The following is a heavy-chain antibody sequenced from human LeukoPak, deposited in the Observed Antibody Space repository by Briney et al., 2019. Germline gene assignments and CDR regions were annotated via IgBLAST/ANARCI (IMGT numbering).Heavy chain of an antibody. CDR3: AREQDGYNDNIDY. J-gene: IGHJ4*02. CDR1: GFTFSSYA. CDR2: ISYDGSNK. Sequence: GGSLRLSCAASGFTFSSYAMHWVRQAPGKGLEWVAVISYDGSNKYYADSVKGRFTISRDNSKNTLYLQMNSLRAEDTAVYYCAREQDGYNDNIDYWGQGTLVTVSS. V-gene: IGHV3-30-3*01. D-gene: IGHD5-24*01.